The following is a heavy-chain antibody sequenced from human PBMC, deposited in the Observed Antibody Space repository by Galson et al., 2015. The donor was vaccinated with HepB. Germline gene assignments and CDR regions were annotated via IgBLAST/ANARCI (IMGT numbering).Heavy chain of an antibody. D-gene: IGHD2-15*01. Sequence: ASGFTFSSYAMSWVRQAPGKGLEWVSAISGSGGSTYYADSVKGRFTISRDNSKNTLYLQMNSLRAEDTAVYYCAKSSYCSGGSCYYISHYYYGMDVWGQGTTVTVSS. J-gene: IGHJ6*02. CDR1: GFTFSSYA. CDR3: AKSSYCSGGSCYYISHYYYGMDV. CDR2: ISGSGGST. V-gene: IGHV3-23*01.